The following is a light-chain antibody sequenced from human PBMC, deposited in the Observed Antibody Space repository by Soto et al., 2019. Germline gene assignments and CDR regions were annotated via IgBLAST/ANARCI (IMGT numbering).Light chain of an antibody. J-gene: IGKJ4*02. CDR1: QNVRVN. V-gene: IGKV3-15*01. CDR3: QQYNKWPPLT. CDR2: DAT. Sequence: EVVMTQSPATLSVSPGERATLSCRASQNVRVNLAWYQKKTGQAHRLLIYDATTRATGVPPSFTGSGSGTEFALTISSLLSEDVAVYYCQQYNKWPPLTFGGGTKGDIK.